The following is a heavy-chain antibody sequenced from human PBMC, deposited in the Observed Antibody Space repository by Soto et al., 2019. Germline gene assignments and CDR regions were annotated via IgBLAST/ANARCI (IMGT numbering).Heavy chain of an antibody. D-gene: IGHD3-9*01. Sequence: ASVKVSCKASGYTFTRYDINWVRQATGQGLEWMGWMNPNTGNTDYAQKFQGRLTMTRNTSTSTAYMELSSLRSEDTAVYYCARGLSPTLPGYHVVYGMDVWGQGTTVTVSS. CDR1: GYTFTRYD. J-gene: IGHJ6*02. CDR2: MNPNTGNT. V-gene: IGHV1-8*01. CDR3: ARGLSPTLPGYHVVYGMDV.